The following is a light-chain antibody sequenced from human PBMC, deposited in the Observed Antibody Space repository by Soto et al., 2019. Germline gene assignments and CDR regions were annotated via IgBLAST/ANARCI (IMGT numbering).Light chain of an antibody. J-gene: IGKJ4*01. CDR3: QQRSNWIT. CDR1: QSVNSY. Sequence: EILLTQSPATLSLSPGERATLSCRASQSVNSYLAWYQHKPGQSPRLLIYDASIRATGIPARFSGSGSGTDFTLTISSLEPEDFAVYYCQQRSNWITFGGGTKVEIK. V-gene: IGKV3-11*01. CDR2: DAS.